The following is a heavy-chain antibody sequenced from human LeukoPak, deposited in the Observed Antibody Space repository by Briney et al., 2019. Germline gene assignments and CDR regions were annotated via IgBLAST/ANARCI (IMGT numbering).Heavy chain of an antibody. CDR2: ISGSGGST. CDR3: AKAPPYSSGWFQYYFDY. Sequence: QSGGSLRLSCAVSGFTFSSYAMSWVRQAPGKGLEWVSSISGSGGSTYYADSVKGRFTISRDNSKNTLYLQMNSLRAEDTALYYCAKAPPYSSGWFQYYFDYWGQGTLVTVSS. CDR1: GFTFSSYA. J-gene: IGHJ4*02. V-gene: IGHV3-23*01. D-gene: IGHD6-19*01.